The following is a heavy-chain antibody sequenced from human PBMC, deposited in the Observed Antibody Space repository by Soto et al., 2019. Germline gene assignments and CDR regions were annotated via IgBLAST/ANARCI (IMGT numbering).Heavy chain of an antibody. D-gene: IGHD2-2*01. Sequence: SEPLSLTCSVSGGSVSSVGSFWSWMLQPPGKGLEWIGFIYHTGTTYYNPSLRSRVTISIDTSKSQFSMKLNSVTAADTAVYYCARVMAAMQNWLDPWGQGTLVTAPQ. CDR2: IYHTGTT. J-gene: IGHJ5*02. CDR3: ARVMAAMQNWLDP. CDR1: GGSVSSVGSF. V-gene: IGHV4-30-4*01.